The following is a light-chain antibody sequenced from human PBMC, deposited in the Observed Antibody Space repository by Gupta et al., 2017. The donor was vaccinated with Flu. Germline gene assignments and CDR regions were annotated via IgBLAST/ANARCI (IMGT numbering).Light chain of an antibody. CDR3: QQYYSTPPT. J-gene: IGKJ4*01. CDR1: QSVLYNSDNKNY. CDR2: WAS. V-gene: IGKV4-1*01. Sequence: NCKSRQSVLYNSDNKNYLAWYQQKPGQPPKLLIYWASTRESGVPDRFSASGSGTDFTLNISSLQAEDVAVYYCQQYYSTPPTFGGGTKVEIK.